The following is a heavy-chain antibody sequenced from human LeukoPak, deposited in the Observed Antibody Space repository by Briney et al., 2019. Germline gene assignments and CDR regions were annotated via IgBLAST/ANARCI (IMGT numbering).Heavy chain of an antibody. CDR2: ISSSSSHI. D-gene: IGHD5-24*01. Sequence: GGSLRLSCVASGFTFITYNMNWVRQAPGEGLEWVSSISSSSSHIYYADSLKGRFVISRDNSRKSLYLHMNSLRAEDTAIYYCSRARLTNGYNYDAFDIWGQGTMVTVSS. V-gene: IGHV3-21*01. J-gene: IGHJ3*02. CDR1: GFTFITYN. CDR3: SRARLTNGYNYDAFDI.